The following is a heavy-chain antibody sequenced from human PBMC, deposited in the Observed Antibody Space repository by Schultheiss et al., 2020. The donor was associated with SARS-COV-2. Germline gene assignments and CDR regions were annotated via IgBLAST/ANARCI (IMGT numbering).Heavy chain of an antibody. D-gene: IGHD6-19*01. V-gene: IGHV3-33*03. CDR3: AKGRYIAVAGSRFDP. J-gene: IGHJ5*02. Sequence: GGSLRLSCAASGFTFSSYGMHWVRQAPGKGLEWVAVIWYDGSNKYYADSVKGRFTISRDNAKNSLYLQMNSLRAEDTALYYCAKGRYIAVAGSRFDPWGQGTLVTVSS. CDR1: GFTFSSYG. CDR2: IWYDGSNK.